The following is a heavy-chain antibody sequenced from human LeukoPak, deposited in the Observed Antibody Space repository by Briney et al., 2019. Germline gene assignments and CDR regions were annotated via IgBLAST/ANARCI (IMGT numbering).Heavy chain of an antibody. CDR2: ISSSSSYI. CDR1: GFTFSSYS. J-gene: IGHJ6*03. D-gene: IGHD6-19*01. Sequence: GGSLRLSCAASGFTFSSYSMNWVRPAPGKGLAGVSSISSSSSYIYYADSVKGRFTISRDNAKNSLYLQMNSLRAEDTAVYYCARVADGWYGYYYYYMDVWGKGTTVTVS. CDR3: ARVADGWYGYYYYYMDV. V-gene: IGHV3-21*01.